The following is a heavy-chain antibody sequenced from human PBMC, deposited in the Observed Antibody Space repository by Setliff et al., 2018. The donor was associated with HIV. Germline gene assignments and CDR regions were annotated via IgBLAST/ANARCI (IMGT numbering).Heavy chain of an antibody. CDR3: AKDRYYYGTSGRCFEPNY. Sequence: PGGSLRLSCAASGFTFINYGMHWVRQAPGKGLEWVAFIRYDGSDKYYADSLEGRFTISRDNSKDTLYLQMNSLRAEDTAVFYCAKDRYYYGTSGRCFEPNYWGQGTQVTVSS. J-gene: IGHJ4*02. CDR1: GFTFINYG. CDR2: IRYDGSDK. V-gene: IGHV3-30*02. D-gene: IGHD3-22*01.